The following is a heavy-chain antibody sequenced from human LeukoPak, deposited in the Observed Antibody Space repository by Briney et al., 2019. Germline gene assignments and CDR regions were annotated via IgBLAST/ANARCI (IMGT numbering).Heavy chain of an antibody. J-gene: IGHJ6*02. Sequence: PAETLSLTCAVYGGSFSGYYWSWIRQSPGKGLEWIGEINHSGSTNYTPPLKNRVTISVDTSKTQSSLKLSSVTAADTAVYYCPRARVYYYGSGYYYYGMDVWGQGTAVTVSS. CDR3: PRARVYYYGSGYYYYGMDV. CDR1: GGSFSGYY. CDR2: INHSGST. D-gene: IGHD3-10*01. V-gene: IGHV4-34*01.